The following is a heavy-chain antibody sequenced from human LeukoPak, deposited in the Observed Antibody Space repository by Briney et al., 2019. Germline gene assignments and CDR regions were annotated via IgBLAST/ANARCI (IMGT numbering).Heavy chain of an antibody. CDR2: IYYSGST. Sequence: SETLSLTFTVSGGSISSYYWSWIRQPPGKGLEWIGYIYYSGSTNYNPSLKSRVTRSVDTSKNQFSLKLSSVTAADTAVYYCARHAGEGWYFDYWGQGTLVTVSS. CDR1: GGSISSYY. D-gene: IGHD6-19*01. J-gene: IGHJ4*02. CDR3: ARHAGEGWYFDY. V-gene: IGHV4-59*08.